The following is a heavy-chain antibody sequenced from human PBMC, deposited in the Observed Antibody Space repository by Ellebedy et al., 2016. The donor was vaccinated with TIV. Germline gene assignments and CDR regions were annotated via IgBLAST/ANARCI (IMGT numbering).Heavy chain of an antibody. CDR1: GGTSNNYA. Sequence: SVKVSCKASGGTSNNYAINWVRQAPGQGLEWMGGIIPIFSTPNYVQKFQDRVTITADESTSTTYMALSSLRSEDTAVYYCARARDYSRGGRYPIYFFDSWGQGTLVTVSS. D-gene: IGHD2-15*01. CDR2: IIPIFSTP. J-gene: IGHJ4*02. V-gene: IGHV1-69*13. CDR3: ARARDYSRGGRYPIYFFDS.